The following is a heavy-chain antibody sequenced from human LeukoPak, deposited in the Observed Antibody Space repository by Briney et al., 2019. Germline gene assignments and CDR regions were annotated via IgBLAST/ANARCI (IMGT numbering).Heavy chain of an antibody. CDR1: GGSISSYY. CDR3: ARTYCSSTSCRNYYYYYMDV. CDR2: IYTSGST. Sequence: SETLSLTCTVSGGSISSYYWSWIREPPGKGLEWIGYIYTSGSTNYNPSLKSRVTISVDTSKNQFSLKLSSVTAADTAVYYCARTYCSSTSCRNYYYYYMDVWGKGTTVTVSS. D-gene: IGHD2-2*01. V-gene: IGHV4-4*09. J-gene: IGHJ6*03.